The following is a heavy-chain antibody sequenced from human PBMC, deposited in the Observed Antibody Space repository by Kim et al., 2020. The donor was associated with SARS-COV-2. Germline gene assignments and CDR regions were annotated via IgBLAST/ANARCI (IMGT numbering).Heavy chain of an antibody. V-gene: IGHV1-69*04. CDR2: IIPILGIA. CDR1: GGTFSSYA. D-gene: IGHD2-15*01. J-gene: IGHJ6*02. CDR3: ARSDCSGGSCYYYGMDV. Sequence: SVKVSCKASGGTFSSYAISWVRQAPGQGLEWMGRIIPILGIANYAQKFQGRVTITADKSTSTAYMELSSLRSEDTAVYYCARSDCSGGSCYYYGMDVWG.